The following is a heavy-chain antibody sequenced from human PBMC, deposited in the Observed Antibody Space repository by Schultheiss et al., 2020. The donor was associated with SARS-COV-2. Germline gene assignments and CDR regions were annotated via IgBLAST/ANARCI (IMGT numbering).Heavy chain of an antibody. J-gene: IGHJ5*02. CDR3: AKERWELLVYRFDP. CDR1: GGSISSGGYS. Sequence: SETLSLTCAVSGGSISSGGYSWSWIRQPPGKGLEWIGYIYYSGSTYYNPSLKSRVTISVDTSKNQFSLKLSSVTAADTAVYYCAKERWELLVYRFDPWGQGTQVTVSS. D-gene: IGHD1-26*01. CDR2: IYYSGST. V-gene: IGHV4-31*11.